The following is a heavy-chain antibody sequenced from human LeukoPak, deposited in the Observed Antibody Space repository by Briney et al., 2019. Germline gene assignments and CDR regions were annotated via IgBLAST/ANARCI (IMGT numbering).Heavy chain of an antibody. CDR1: GGSISSSSYY. CDR2: IYYSGST. Sequence: EPSETLSLTCTVSGGSISSSSYYWGWIRQPPGKGLEWIGYIYYSGSTYYNPSLKSRVTISVDTSKNQFSLKLSSVTAADTAVYYCARAPLRFLEWTMDVWGQGTTVTVSS. CDR3: ARAPLRFLEWTMDV. J-gene: IGHJ6*02. V-gene: IGHV4-31*03. D-gene: IGHD3-3*01.